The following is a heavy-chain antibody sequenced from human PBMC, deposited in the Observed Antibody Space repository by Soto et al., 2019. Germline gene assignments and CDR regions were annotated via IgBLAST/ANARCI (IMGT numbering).Heavy chain of an antibody. J-gene: IGHJ4*02. CDR3: ERAYCTNGVCSHFDY. Sequence: ASVKVSCKVSGYTLTELSMHWVRQAPGKGLEWMGGFDPEDGETIYAQKFQGRVTVTEDTSTDTAYMELSSLRPEDTAVYYCERAYCTNGVCSHFDYWGQGTLVTVSS. CDR2: FDPEDGET. D-gene: IGHD2-8*01. V-gene: IGHV1-24*01. CDR1: GYTLTELS.